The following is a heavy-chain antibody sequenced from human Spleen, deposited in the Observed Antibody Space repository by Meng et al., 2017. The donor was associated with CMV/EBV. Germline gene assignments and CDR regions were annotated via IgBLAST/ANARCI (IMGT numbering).Heavy chain of an antibody. D-gene: IGHD2-2*02. CDR3: ARAFVGYCSSTSCYTGLGFDY. V-gene: IGHV1-69*05. CDR2: IIPIFGTA. Sequence: YASSWVRQAPGQGLEWMGGIIPIFGTANYAQKFQGRVTITTDESTSTAYMELSSLRSEDTAVYYCARAFVGYCSSTSCYTGLGFDYWGQGTLVTVSS. CDR1: YA. J-gene: IGHJ4*02.